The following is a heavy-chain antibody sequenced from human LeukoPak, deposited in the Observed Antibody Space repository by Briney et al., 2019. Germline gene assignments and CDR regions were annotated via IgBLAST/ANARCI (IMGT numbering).Heavy chain of an antibody. CDR1: GLTFSTYT. D-gene: IGHD4/OR15-4a*01. J-gene: IGHJ4*02. CDR3: ARPRTISSFDYFFDY. V-gene: IGHV3-21*01. CDR2: ITSSSSYI. Sequence: GGSLRLSCAAPGLTFSTYTMNWVRRAPGKGLEWVSSITSSSSYIYYADSVKGRFTISRDNAKNSLYLQMNSLRAEDTAVYYCARPRTISSFDYFFDYWGQGILVTVSA.